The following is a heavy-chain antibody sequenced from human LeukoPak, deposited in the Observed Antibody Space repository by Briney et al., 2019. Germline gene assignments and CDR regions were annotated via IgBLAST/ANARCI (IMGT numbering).Heavy chain of an antibody. Sequence: SETLSLTCTVSGGSISSYYWSWIRQPPGKGLEWIGYVYYSGSTNYNPSPKSRVTISVDTSKNHFSLKLSSVTAADTAVYYCARGDYGDYSFYWYFDLWGRGTLVTVSS. CDR2: VYYSGST. CDR3: ARGDYGDYSFYWYFDL. D-gene: IGHD4-17*01. CDR1: GGSISSYY. J-gene: IGHJ2*01. V-gene: IGHV4-59*01.